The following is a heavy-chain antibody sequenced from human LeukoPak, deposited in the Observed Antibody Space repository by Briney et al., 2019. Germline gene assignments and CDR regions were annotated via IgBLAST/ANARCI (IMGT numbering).Heavy chain of an antibody. Sequence: GGSLRLSCAASGFTFSSYGMHWVRQAPGKGLKWVAVISYDGSSKYYADSVKGRFTISRDNSKNTLYLQMNSLRAEDTAVYYCAKEDVEASAFDIWGQGTMVTVSS. CDR3: AKEDVEASAFDI. V-gene: IGHV3-30*18. CDR2: ISYDGSSK. J-gene: IGHJ3*02. CDR1: GFTFSSYG. D-gene: IGHD5-24*01.